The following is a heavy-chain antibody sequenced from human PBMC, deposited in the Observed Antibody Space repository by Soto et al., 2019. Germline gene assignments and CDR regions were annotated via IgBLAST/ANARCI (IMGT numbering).Heavy chain of an antibody. Sequence: EVQLVESGGGLVKPGGSLRLSCAASGFTFSSYSMNWVRQAPGKGLEWVSSISSSSSYIYYADSVKGRFTISRDNAKNSLYLQMNSLRAEDTAVYYCARDRVAPGAFDYWGQGTLVTVSS. CDR2: ISSSSSYI. CDR3: ARDRVAPGAFDY. V-gene: IGHV3-21*01. J-gene: IGHJ4*02. D-gene: IGHD7-27*01. CDR1: GFTFSSYS.